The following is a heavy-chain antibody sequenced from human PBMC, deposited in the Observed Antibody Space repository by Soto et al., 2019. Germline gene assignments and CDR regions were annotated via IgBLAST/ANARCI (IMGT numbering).Heavy chain of an antibody. D-gene: IGHD1-1*01. CDR1: GFTFSSYA. V-gene: IGHV3-23*01. J-gene: IGHJ3*02. CDR2: LSGSGGSK. CDR3: AKGAEELEQRGAFHI. Sequence: EVQLLESGGGLVQPGGSLRLSCAASGFTFSSYAMSWVRQAPGKGLEWVSALSGSGGSKYYADSVKGRFTISKDNSNNTLYQQQNSLRAEDTAVYYCAKGAEELEQRGAFHIWGQGTMVTVSS.